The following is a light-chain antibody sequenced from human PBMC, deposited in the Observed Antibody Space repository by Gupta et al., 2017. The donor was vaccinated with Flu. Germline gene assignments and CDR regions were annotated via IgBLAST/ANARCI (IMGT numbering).Light chain of an antibody. J-gene: IGLJ2*01. V-gene: IGLV2-14*01. CDR1: SSDVGGYNL. CDR2: EVT. Sequence: TISCTGTSSDVGGYNLVSWYQQHPGKAPKVIMYEVTNRPSGVSDRFSGSKSDNTASLTISGLQTEDEADYYCSSYRSSSSLEGIFGGGTKLTVL. CDR3: SSYRSSSSLEGI.